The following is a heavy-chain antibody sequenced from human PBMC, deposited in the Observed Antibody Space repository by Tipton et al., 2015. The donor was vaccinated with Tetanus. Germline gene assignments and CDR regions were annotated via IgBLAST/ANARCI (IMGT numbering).Heavy chain of an antibody. CDR2: TYYSGST. CDR3: ARANYYDVLTGSLFYYGLNV. J-gene: IGHJ6*02. CDR1: GGSISSADYY. D-gene: IGHD3-9*01. V-gene: IGHV4-30-4*01. Sequence: TLSLTCTVSGGSISSADYYWSWLRQPPGKGLEWIGYTYYSGSTYYNPSLKSRITISVHTSKNQFSLNLSSVTAADTAVYYCARANYYDVLTGSLFYYGLNVWGRGTTVTVSS.